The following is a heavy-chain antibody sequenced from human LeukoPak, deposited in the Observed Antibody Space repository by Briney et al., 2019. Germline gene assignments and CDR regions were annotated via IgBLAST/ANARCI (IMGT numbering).Heavy chain of an antibody. CDR1: GCTISSSSW. D-gene: IGHD3-9*01. V-gene: IGHV4-4*02. CDR3: ARDRKGYDILTGYYSGFNFDL. J-gene: IGHJ2*01. Sequence: SETLSLTCAVSGCTISSSSWWRWVRQPPGKGLEWTGEIYHSGSTNYNPSLKSRVTISVDKSKNQFSLKLSSVTAADTAVYYCARDRKGYDILTGYYSGFNFDLWGRGTLVTVSS. CDR2: IYHSGST.